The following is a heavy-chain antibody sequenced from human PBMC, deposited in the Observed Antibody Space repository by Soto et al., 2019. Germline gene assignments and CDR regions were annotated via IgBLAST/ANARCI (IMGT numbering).Heavy chain of an antibody. CDR1: GFSFSNYV. Sequence: QVQLVQSGAGVKKPGALVRVSCKASGFSFSNYVLNWVRQAPGQGLEWMGWISEYNGNTDHAQKFQGTVIMNTDSSTSTADMELRSLRSDYTAVYYGAREWRGAGRGDVDIWCQGTVVTSSS. J-gene: IGHJ3*02. CDR2: ISEYNGNT. CDR3: AREWRGAGRGDVDI. V-gene: IGHV1-18*01. D-gene: IGHD2-21*02.